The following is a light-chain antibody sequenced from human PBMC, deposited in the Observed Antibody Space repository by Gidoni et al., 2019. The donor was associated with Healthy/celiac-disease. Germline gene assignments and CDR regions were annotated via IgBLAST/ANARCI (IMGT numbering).Light chain of an antibody. J-gene: IGKJ1*01. CDR1: QSISSY. CDR3: QQSYSSTWT. CDR2: AAS. Sequence: SPSILSASVGDIVTSTYRARQSISSYLNWYQQKPGKAPNLLIYAASSLQSGVPARFSGSGSGTDFTLTISSLQPEDFATYYCQQSYSSTWTFGQGTKVEIK. V-gene: IGKV1-39*01.